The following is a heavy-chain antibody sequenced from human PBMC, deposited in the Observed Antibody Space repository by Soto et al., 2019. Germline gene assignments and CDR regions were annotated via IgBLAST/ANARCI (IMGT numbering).Heavy chain of an antibody. CDR1: GFTFSSYS. V-gene: IGHV3-21*01. J-gene: IGHJ3*02. D-gene: IGHD3-16*01. CDR2: ISSSSSYI. Sequence: KPGGSLRLSCAASGFTFSSYSMNWVRQAPGKGLEWVSSISSSSSYIYYADSVKGRFTISRDNAKNSLYLQMNSLRAEDTAVYYCARDRGLRGSHLSAFDIWGQGTMVTVSS. CDR3: ARDRGLRGSHLSAFDI.